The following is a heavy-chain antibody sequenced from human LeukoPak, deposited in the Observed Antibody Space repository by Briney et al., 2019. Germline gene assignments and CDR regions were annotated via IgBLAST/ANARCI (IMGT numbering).Heavy chain of an antibody. D-gene: IGHD3-10*01. Sequence: GRSLRLSCAASGFSFSSYGMHWVRRAPGKGLEWVAVIWNDSTQKYYADSVKGRFTISKDNSRNALNLQMDSLRAEDTAVYYCARWGSGGLTLDYWGQGTLVTVSS. CDR1: GFSFSSYG. V-gene: IGHV3-33*01. J-gene: IGHJ4*02. CDR3: ARWGSGGLTLDY. CDR2: IWNDSTQK.